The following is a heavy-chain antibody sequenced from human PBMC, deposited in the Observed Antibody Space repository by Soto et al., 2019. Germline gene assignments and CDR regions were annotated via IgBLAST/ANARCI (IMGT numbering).Heavy chain of an antibody. CDR3: AKHPEPDIAAAGPDP. V-gene: IGHV3-23*01. CDR1: GFTFSSYA. D-gene: IGHD6-13*01. J-gene: IGHJ5*02. CDR2: ISGSGGST. Sequence: GGSLRLSCAASGFTFSSYAMSWVRQAPGKGLEWVSVISGSGGSTYYADSVKGRFTISRDNSKNTLYLQMNSLRAEDTALYYCAKHPEPDIAAAGPDPWGQGTLVTVSS.